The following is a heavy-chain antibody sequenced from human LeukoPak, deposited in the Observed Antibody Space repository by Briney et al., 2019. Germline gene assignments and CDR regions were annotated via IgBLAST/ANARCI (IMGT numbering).Heavy chain of an antibody. J-gene: IGHJ5*02. CDR1: GFTFSSYA. D-gene: IGHD2-2*01. CDR2: ISGSGGST. CDR3: AKDENPVVPAAIGNWFDP. Sequence: GGSLRLSCAASGFTFSSYAMSWVRQAPGKGLEWVSAISGSGGSTYYADSVKGRFTISRDNSKNTLYLQLNSLRADDTAVYYCAKDENPVVPAAIGNWFDPWGQGTLVTVS. V-gene: IGHV3-23*01.